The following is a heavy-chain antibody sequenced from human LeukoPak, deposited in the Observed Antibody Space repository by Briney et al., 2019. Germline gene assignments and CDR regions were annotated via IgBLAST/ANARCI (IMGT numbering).Heavy chain of an antibody. CDR3: ARASLEWLLSYYYYYYMDV. Sequence: GGSLRLSCAASGFTVSSNYMSWVRQAPGKGLEWVSVIYSGGSTYYADSVKGRFTISRDNSKNTLYLQMNSLRAEDTAVYYCARASLEWLLSYYYYYYMDVWGKGTTVTVSS. J-gene: IGHJ6*03. CDR2: IYSGGST. D-gene: IGHD3-3*01. CDR1: GFTVSSNY. V-gene: IGHV3-53*01.